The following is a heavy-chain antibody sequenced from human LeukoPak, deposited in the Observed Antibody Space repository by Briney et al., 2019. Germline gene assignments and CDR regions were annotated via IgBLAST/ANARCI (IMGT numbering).Heavy chain of an antibody. CDR1: GYTFTSYG. Sequence: ASVKVSCKASGYTFTSYGISWVRQVPGQGLEWMGWISAYNGNTNYAQKLQGRVTMATDTSTSTAYMELRSLRSDDTAVYYCARDWDSSGYYPFWGQGTLVTVSS. D-gene: IGHD3-22*01. CDR3: ARDWDSSGYYPF. V-gene: IGHV1-18*01. CDR2: ISAYNGNT. J-gene: IGHJ4*02.